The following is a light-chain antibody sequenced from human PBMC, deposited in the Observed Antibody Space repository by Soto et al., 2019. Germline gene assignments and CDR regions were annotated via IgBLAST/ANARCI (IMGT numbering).Light chain of an antibody. CDR3: QQSCSSRGT. CDR1: QSVSSSY. CDR2: GAS. Sequence: EIVLTQSPGTLSLSPGERATLSCRASQSVSSSYLAWYQQKPGQAPRLLIYGASSRATGIPDRFSGSGSGTDFTLTISRLEPEDFAVYYCQQSCSSRGTFGQGTKVEIK. V-gene: IGKV3-20*01. J-gene: IGKJ1*01.